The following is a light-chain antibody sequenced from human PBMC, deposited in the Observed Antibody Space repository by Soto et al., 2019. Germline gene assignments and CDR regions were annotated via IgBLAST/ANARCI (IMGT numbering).Light chain of an antibody. J-gene: IGLJ2*01. CDR1: SSDVGGYNY. CDR2: DVS. Sequence: QSALTQPASVSGSPGQSITISCTGTSSDVGGYNYVSWYQQHPGKAPKLMIYDVSNRPSVVSNRFSGSKSGNTASLTISGLHAEDEADYYCSSYTSSSTLVVFGGGTKLTVL. CDR3: SSYTSSSTLVV. V-gene: IGLV2-14*01.